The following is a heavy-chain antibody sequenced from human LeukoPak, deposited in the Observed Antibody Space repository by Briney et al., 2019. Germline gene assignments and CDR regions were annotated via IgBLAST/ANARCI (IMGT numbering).Heavy chain of an antibody. CDR1: GFTFSSYA. D-gene: IGHD3-16*02. V-gene: IGHV3-23*01. Sequence: GGSLRPSCAASGFTFSSYAMSWVRQAPGKGLEWVSAISGSGGSTYYADSVKGRFTISRDNSKNTLYLQMNSLRAEDTAIYYCAKDPSTFGGVIAWGQGTLVTVSS. CDR2: ISGSGGST. J-gene: IGHJ5*02. CDR3: AKDPSTFGGVIA.